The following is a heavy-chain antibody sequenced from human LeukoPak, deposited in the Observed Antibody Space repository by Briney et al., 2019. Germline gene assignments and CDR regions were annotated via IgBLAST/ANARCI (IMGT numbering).Heavy chain of an antibody. CDR2: ISAYNGNT. D-gene: IGHD1-26*01. J-gene: IGHJ4*02. CDR1: GGTFSSYA. Sequence: GASVKVSCKASGGTFSSYAISWVRQAPGQGLEWMGWISAYNGNTNYAQKLQGRVTMTTDTSTSTAYMELSSLRSEDTAVYYCARVVGATTTGSEDYWGQGTLVTDSS. V-gene: IGHV1-18*01. CDR3: ARVVGATTTGSEDY.